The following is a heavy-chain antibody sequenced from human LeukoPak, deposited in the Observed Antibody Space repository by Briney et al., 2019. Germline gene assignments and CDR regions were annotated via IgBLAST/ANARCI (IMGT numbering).Heavy chain of an antibody. J-gene: IGHJ4*02. D-gene: IGHD3-22*01. CDR3: VKRFFPMIVVVTHFDY. CDR2: ISGSGGST. Sequence: GASLRLSCAASGFTFSSYAMSWVRQAPGKGLEWVSAISGSGGSTYYADSVKGRFTISRDNSKNTLFLQMKSLRAEDTAVYYCVKRFFPMIVVVTHFDYWGQGTLVTVSS. CDR1: GFTFSSYA. V-gene: IGHV3-23*01.